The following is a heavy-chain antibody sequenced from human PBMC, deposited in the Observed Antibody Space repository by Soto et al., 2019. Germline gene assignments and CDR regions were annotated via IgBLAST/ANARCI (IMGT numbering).Heavy chain of an antibody. Sequence: QVQLQESGSGLLKPSQTLSLDCSVSGDSLRRGFHHWSSIRQTPGKGLQLIGYIDTNGDTHYDPSLRNRLNMSIVTTESRFSLKVTSVTAADTAVYYCARGTVYYCPNDKCGFFFDHWGQGALVTVTS. CDR2: IDTNGDT. V-gene: IGHV4-31*03. J-gene: IGHJ4*02. CDR3: ARGTVYYCPNDKCGFFFDH. D-gene: IGHD2-8*01. CDR1: GDSLRRGFHH.